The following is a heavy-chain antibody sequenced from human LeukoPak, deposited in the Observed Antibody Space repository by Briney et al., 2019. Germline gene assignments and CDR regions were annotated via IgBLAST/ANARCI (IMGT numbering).Heavy chain of an antibody. Sequence: ASVKVSCKASGYTFTSYGISWVRQAPGQGLEWMGWISAYNGNTNYAQKLQGRVTMTEDTSTDTAYMELSSLRSEDTAVYYCATDASLGYAYGSGWEFDYWGQGTLVTVSS. CDR2: ISAYNGNT. CDR1: GYTFTSYG. D-gene: IGHD6-19*01. CDR3: ATDASLGYAYGSGWEFDY. V-gene: IGHV1-18*01. J-gene: IGHJ4*02.